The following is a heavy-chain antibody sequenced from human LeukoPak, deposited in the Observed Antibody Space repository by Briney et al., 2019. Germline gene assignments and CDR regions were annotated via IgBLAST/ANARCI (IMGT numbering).Heavy chain of an antibody. J-gene: IGHJ4*02. D-gene: IGHD4-17*01. CDR2: IRYDGSNK. V-gene: IGHV3-30*02. CDR1: GFTFSSYG. Sequence: PGGSLRLSCAASGFTFSSYGMHWVRQAPGKGLEWVAFIRYDGSNKYYADSVKGRFTISRDNSKNTLYLQMNSLRAEDAAVYYCAREVPGYGDYSFDYWGQGTLVTVSS. CDR3: AREVPGYGDYSFDY.